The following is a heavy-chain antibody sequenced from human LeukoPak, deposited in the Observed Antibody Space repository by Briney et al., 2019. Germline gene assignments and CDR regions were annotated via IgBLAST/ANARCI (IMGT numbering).Heavy chain of an antibody. CDR2: ISGSGGNT. V-gene: IGHV3-23*01. J-gene: IGHJ6*03. Sequence: GGSLRLSCAASGFTFSSYAMSWVRQAPGKGLEWVSAISGSGGNTYFAASVKGRFTSSRDNPKNTLYLQMGSLRAEDMAVYYCARGTLGHYYYMDVWGKGTTVTISS. CDR1: GFTFSSYA. CDR3: ARGTLGHYYYMDV. D-gene: IGHD1-26*01.